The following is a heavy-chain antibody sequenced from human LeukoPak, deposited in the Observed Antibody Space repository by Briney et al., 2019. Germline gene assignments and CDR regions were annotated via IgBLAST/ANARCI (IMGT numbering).Heavy chain of an antibody. J-gene: IGHJ5*02. CDR2: IYTSGST. CDR3: ARGGWYNNWFDP. Sequence: SETLSLTCTASGGSISSYYWSWVRQPAGKGLEWIGRIYTSGSTNYNPSLKSRVTMSVDTSKNQFSLKLSSVTAADTAVYYCARGGWYNNWFDPWGQGTLVTVSS. D-gene: IGHD6-19*01. CDR1: GGSISSYY. V-gene: IGHV4-4*07.